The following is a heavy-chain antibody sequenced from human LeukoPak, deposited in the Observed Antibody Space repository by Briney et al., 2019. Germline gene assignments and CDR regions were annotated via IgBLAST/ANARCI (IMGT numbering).Heavy chain of an antibody. D-gene: IGHD5-12*01. Sequence: ASVKVSRKASGGTFSSYAISWVRQAPGQGLEWMGGIIPIFGTANYAQKFQGRVTITADESTSTASMELSSLRSEDTAVYYCARREYSGYDQPDYWGQGTLVTVSS. CDR1: GGTFSSYA. CDR2: IIPIFGTA. CDR3: ARREYSGYDQPDY. V-gene: IGHV1-69*13. J-gene: IGHJ4*02.